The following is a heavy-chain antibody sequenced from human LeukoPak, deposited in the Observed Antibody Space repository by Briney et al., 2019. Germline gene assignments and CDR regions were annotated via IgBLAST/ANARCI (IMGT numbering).Heavy chain of an antibody. V-gene: IGHV3-7*03. CDR1: GFPLSTYW. Sequence: PGGSLRLSCAASGFPLSTYWMSWGRQAPGKGLEWVANIKEDGSEKYYVDSVKGRFTISRDNAKNSLYLQMNSLRAEDMALYYCAKGPFRGALDYWGQGTLVTVSS. J-gene: IGHJ4*02. CDR2: IKEDGSEK. CDR3: AKGPFRGALDY. D-gene: IGHD3-16*01.